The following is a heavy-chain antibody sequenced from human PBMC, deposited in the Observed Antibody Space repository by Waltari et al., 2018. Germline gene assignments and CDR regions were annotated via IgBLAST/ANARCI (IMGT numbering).Heavy chain of an antibody. D-gene: IGHD4-17*01. CDR3: ASHDYGDYSSFDY. V-gene: IGHV3-30*07. CDR1: GFTFSSYA. CDR2: ISYDGSNK. Sequence: QVQLVESGGGVVQPGRSLRLSCAASGFTFSSYAMHWVRQAPGKGLEWVAVISYDGSNKYYADSVKGRFTISRDNAKNSLYLQMNSLRAEDTAVYYCASHDYGDYSSFDYWGQGTLVTVSS. J-gene: IGHJ4*02.